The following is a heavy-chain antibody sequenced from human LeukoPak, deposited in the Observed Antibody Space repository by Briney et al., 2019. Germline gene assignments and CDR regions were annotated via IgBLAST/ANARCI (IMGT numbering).Heavy chain of an antibody. CDR2: ISAYNGNT. J-gene: IGHJ6*02. CDR1: VYTFTSYG. D-gene: IGHD3-10*01. CDR3: ARALRWSSGSYGMDV. V-gene: IGHV1-18*01. Sequence: GASVKVSCKASVYTFTSYGIRWVRQAPGQGLEWMGWISAYNGNTNYAQKLQGRVTMTTDTSTSTAYMELRSLRSDDTAVYYCARALRWSSGSYGMDVWGQGTTVTVSS.